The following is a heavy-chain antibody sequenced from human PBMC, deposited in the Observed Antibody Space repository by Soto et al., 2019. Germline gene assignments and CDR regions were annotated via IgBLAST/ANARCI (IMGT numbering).Heavy chain of an antibody. CDR3: ARDQAMVTFLDY. V-gene: IGHV1-18*04. Sequence: ASAQVSFKDACYSFPSYGISGVRQAPGQGLEWMGWISAYNGNTNYAQKLQGRVTMTTDTSTSTAYMELRSLRSDDTAVYYCARDQAMVTFLDYWGQGTLVTVSS. CDR1: CYSFPSYG. D-gene: IGHD5-18*01. CDR2: ISAYNGNT. J-gene: IGHJ4*02.